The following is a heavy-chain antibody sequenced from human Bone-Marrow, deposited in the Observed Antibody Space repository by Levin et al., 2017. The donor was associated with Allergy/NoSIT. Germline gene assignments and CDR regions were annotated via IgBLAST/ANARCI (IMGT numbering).Heavy chain of an antibody. CDR3: AREMSTIPSHYYYGVDV. V-gene: IGHV1-69*06. J-gene: IGHJ6*02. D-gene: IGHD5-24*01. Sequence: HGESLKISCKTSGGDFSSYAIIWVRQAPGQRLEWMGAITPIFGTTKYAQNFQGRLTLTADKTTSTAYMELSSLRSEDTALYYCAREMSTIPSHYYYGVDVWGQGTTVTVSS. CDR1: GGDFSSYA. CDR2: ITPIFGTT.